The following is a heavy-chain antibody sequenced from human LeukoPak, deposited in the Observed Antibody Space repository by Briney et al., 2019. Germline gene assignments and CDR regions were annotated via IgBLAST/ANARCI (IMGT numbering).Heavy chain of an antibody. V-gene: IGHV3-30*18. D-gene: IGHD3-10*01. J-gene: IGHJ4*02. CDR1: GVTFSSYG. Sequence: GESLRLSCAASGVTFSSYGMHWVRQAPGKGLEWVAVISYDGSNKYYADSVKGPFTISRDNSKNPLYLQMNSLRAEDTAVYYCAKSFYGSGSHFDYWGQGTLVTVSS. CDR2: ISYDGSNK. CDR3: AKSFYGSGSHFDY.